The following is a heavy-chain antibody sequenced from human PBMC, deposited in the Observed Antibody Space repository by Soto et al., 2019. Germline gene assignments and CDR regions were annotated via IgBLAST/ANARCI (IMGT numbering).Heavy chain of an antibody. CDR3: GRVTMVRGPKYYYGMDV. CDR1: GGSISSSSYY. Sequence: SETLSLTCTVSGGSISSSSYYWGWIRQPPGKGLEWIGSIYYSGSTYYNPSLKSRVPISVDTSKNQFSLKLSSVTAADTAVYYCGRVTMVRGPKYYYGMDVWGQGTTVTVSS. J-gene: IGHJ6*02. D-gene: IGHD3-10*01. CDR2: IYYSGST. V-gene: IGHV4-39*01.